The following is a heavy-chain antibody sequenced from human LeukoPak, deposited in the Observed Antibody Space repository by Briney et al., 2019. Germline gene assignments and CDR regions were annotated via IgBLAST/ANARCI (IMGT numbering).Heavy chain of an antibody. J-gene: IGHJ5*02. CDR1: GFTFSDYY. V-gene: IGHV3-11*05. D-gene: IGHD3-10*01. CDR2: ITSSSSYT. Sequence: GGSLRLSCAASGFTFSDYYMSWIPQAPGKGLEWVSYITSSSSYTNAADSVKGRFAISRDKAKSSLYLQMNSLRAEDRAVYYWARVVRAKKYYYGSGSPPWFDPWGQGTLVTVSS. CDR3: ARVVRAKKYYYGSGSPPWFDP.